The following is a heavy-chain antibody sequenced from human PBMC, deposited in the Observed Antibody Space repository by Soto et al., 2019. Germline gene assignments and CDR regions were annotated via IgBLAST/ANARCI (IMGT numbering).Heavy chain of an antibody. CDR1: GFTFSSYW. J-gene: IGHJ4*02. D-gene: IGHD6-13*01. V-gene: IGHV3-7*01. CDR2: IKQDGSEK. Sequence: EVQLVESGGGLVQPGGSLRLSCAASGFTFSSYWMTWVRQAPGKGLEWVDNIKQDGSEKYYVDSVKGRFTNSRDNAKNSLYLQMNSLRAEDTAVYYCARAPGIATAGTPHYWGQGTLVTVSS. CDR3: ARAPGIATAGTPHY.